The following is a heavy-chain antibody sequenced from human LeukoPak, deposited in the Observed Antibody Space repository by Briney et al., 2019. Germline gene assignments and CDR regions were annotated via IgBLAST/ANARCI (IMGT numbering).Heavy chain of an antibody. J-gene: IGHJ4*02. CDR3: ASLDYGDYAFYY. CDR2: IYHSGST. Sequence: SETLSLTCAVYGGSFSGYYWSWIRQPPGKGLEWIGYIYHSGSTYYNPSLKSRVTISVDRSKNQFSLKLSSVTAADTAVYYCASLDYGDYAFYYWGQGTLVTVSS. D-gene: IGHD4-17*01. CDR1: GGSFSGYY. V-gene: IGHV4-30-2*01.